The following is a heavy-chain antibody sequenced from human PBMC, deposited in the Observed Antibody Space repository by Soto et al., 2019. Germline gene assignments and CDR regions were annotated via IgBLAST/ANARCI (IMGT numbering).Heavy chain of an antibody. CDR1: GFTFSSYA. J-gene: IGHJ4*02. CDR2: ISSNGGST. V-gene: IGHV3-64*01. Sequence: EVQLVESGGGLVQPGGSLRLSCAASGFTFSSYAMHWLRQAPGKGLEYVSGISSNGGSTYYANSVKGRFTISRDNSKNTLYLQMGSLRTEDMAVYYCARGGSSSWHGVYYWGQGTLVTVSS. D-gene: IGHD6-13*01. CDR3: ARGGSSSWHGVYY.